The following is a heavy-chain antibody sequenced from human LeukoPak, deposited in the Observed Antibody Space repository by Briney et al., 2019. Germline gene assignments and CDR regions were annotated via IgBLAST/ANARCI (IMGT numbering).Heavy chain of an antibody. CDR2: TYYSGST. CDR3: ARDPYCTNGVCYTKWYFDL. V-gene: IGHV4-59*12. Sequence: SETLSLTCTVSGGSISSYYWSWIRQPPGKGLEWIGYTYYSGSTNYNPSLKSRVTISVDTSKNQFSLKLSSVTAADTAVYYCARDPYCTNGVCYTKWYFDLWGRGTLVTVSS. D-gene: IGHD2-8*01. CDR1: GGSISSYY. J-gene: IGHJ2*01.